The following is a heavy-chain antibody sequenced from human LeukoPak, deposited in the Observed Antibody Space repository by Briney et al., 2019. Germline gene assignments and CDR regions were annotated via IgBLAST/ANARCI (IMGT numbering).Heavy chain of an antibody. CDR3: ARDRDDSWFYFDY. Sequence: PGGSLRLSCVTSPGYGFTSHWMNWVRQAPGRGLEWVSSISSSSSYIYYADSVKGRFTISRDNAKNSLYLQMNSLRAEDTAVYYCARDRDDSWFYFDYWGQGTLVTVSS. V-gene: IGHV3-21*01. CDR2: ISSSSSYI. D-gene: IGHD3-22*01. CDR1: PGYGFTSHW. J-gene: IGHJ4*02.